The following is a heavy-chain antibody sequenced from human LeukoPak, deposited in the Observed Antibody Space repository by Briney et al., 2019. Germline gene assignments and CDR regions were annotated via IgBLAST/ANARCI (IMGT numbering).Heavy chain of an antibody. CDR3: ARDRGSGTPTYYFDY. D-gene: IGHD3-10*01. CDR2: MSYDGRNA. Sequence: PGGSLRLSCAASGFSFNNYAMYWVRQAPGKGLEWLTVMSYDGRNAFYADSVKGRFTISRDNSKNTLYLQMVSLGAEDTAVYYCARDRGSGTPTYYFDYWGQGTLVTVSS. J-gene: IGHJ4*02. V-gene: IGHV3-30*04. CDR1: GFSFNNYA.